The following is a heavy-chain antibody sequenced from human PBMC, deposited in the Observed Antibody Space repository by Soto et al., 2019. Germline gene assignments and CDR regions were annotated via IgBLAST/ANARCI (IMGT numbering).Heavy chain of an antibody. CDR2: IFSNDEK. Sequence: QVTLKESGPVLVNPTETLTLTCTVSGFSLSNARMGVSWIRQPPGKALEWLAHIFSNDEKSYSTSLKSRLTISKDSSKSQVVLTMTNRDPVDTATYCCARIRWGQQLDPYYFDYWGQGTLVTVSS. V-gene: IGHV2-26*01. J-gene: IGHJ4*02. CDR1: GFSLSNARMG. D-gene: IGHD1-1*01. CDR3: ARIRWGQQLDPYYFDY.